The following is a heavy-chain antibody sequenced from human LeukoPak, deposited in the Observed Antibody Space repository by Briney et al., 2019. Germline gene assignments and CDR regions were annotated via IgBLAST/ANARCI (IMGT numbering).Heavy chain of an antibody. CDR2: IDYTGST. CDR1: GDSISSYY. Sequence: PSGTLSLTCTVSGDSISSYYWSWIRQPPGKGLEWIGYIDYTGSTNYNPSLKSRVTISVDTSKNQFSLKPSSVTAADTAVYYCARATNYDLWSAYYHHMDVWGKGTTVTVSS. CDR3: ARATNYDLWSAYYHHMDV. D-gene: IGHD3-3*01. J-gene: IGHJ6*04. V-gene: IGHV4-59*01.